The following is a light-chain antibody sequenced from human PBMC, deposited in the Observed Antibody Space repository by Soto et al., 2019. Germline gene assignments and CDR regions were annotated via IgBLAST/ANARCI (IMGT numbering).Light chain of an antibody. V-gene: IGLV1-47*01. CDR1: SSNIGSNS. J-gene: IGLJ2*01. CDR3: AAWDDSLSGVV. Sequence: QSVLTQPPSASGTPGQRVTISCSGSSSNIGSNSVHWYQQLPGTAPKLLSYSNSQRPSGVPERISGSKSGTSASLAISGLRSEDEADYYCAAWDDSLSGVVFGGGTKVTVL. CDR2: SNS.